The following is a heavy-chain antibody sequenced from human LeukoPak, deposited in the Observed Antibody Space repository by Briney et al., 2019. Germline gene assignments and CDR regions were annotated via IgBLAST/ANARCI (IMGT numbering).Heavy chain of an antibody. CDR1: GGSMRSQY. V-gene: IGHV4-59*11. CDR3: ARDGILVPGSDNWFDP. J-gene: IGHJ5*02. Sequence: SETLSLTCTVSGGSMRSQYWSWIRQTPGKGPGWVGLIYYDGATNYNPSLKSRVTITVDTSKNQFSLRLKSVTAADTAVYYCARDGILVPGSDNWFDPWGRDTLVTVSS. CDR2: IYYDGAT. D-gene: IGHD6-19*01.